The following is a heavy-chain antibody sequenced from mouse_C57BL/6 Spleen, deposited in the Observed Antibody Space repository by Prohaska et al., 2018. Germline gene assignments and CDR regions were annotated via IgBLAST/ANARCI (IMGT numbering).Heavy chain of an antibody. Sequence: MHWVKKRTEQGLEWIGRIDPEDGKTKYAPKFQGKATITADTSSNTAYLQLSSLTSEDTAVYYCAPVVGGDYAIDYWGQGTSVTVSS. J-gene: IGHJ4*01. CDR2: IDPEDGKT. D-gene: IGHD1-1*01. V-gene: IGHV14-2*01. CDR3: APVVGGDYAIDY.